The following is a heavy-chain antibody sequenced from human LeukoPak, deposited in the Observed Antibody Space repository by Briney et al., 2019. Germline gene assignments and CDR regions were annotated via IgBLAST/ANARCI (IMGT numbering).Heavy chain of an antibody. CDR1: GGSISSYY. D-gene: IGHD6-13*01. Sequence: PSETLSLTCTVSGGSISSYYWSWIRQSPGKGLEWIGYIYYSGSTNYNPSLKSRVTISVDTSKNQFSLKLSSVTAADTAVYYCASSYSSSWYNNWFDPWGQGTLVTVSS. V-gene: IGHV4-59*01. CDR3: ASSYSSSWYNNWFDP. CDR2: IYYSGST. J-gene: IGHJ5*02.